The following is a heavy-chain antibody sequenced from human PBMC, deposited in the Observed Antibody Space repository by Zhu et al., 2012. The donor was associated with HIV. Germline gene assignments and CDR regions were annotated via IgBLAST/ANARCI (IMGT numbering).Heavy chain of an antibody. CDR2: IYTSGST. Sequence: QVQLQESGPGLVKPSETLSLTCTVSGASISSYYWSWIRQPAGKGLEWIGRIYTSGSTDYNPSLKSRVAMPVDTSKSQFSLKLSSVTAAGTAVYYCARENINQFLKDNFDYWGQGTLVTVSS. CDR1: GASISSYY. J-gene: IGHJ4*02. CDR3: ARENINQFLKDNFDY. V-gene: IGHV4-4*07.